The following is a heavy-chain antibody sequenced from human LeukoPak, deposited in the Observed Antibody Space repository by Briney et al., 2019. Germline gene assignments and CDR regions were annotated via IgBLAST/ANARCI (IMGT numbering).Heavy chain of an antibody. CDR1: GFTLTGYG. CDR3: SRDGLASIGLDM. V-gene: IGHV3-33*08. D-gene: IGHD3-3*02. CDR2: IWYNGNNK. Sequence: PGRSLRLSCAASGFTLTGYGMHWVRQAPGKGLEWVADIWYNGNNKYYADSVKGRFTVSRDTSKNTLYLQMNSLRGEDSAMCYCSRDGLASIGLDMWGQGTEVTVSS. J-gene: IGHJ3*02.